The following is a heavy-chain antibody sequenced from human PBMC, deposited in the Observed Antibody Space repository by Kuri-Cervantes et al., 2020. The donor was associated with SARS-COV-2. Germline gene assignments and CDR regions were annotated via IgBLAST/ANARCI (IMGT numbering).Heavy chain of an antibody. CDR1: GGTFSSYS. CDR3: ARSQGYCTANSCSWNWFDP. V-gene: IGHV1-69*13. Sequence: SVKVSCKASGGTFSSYSVNWVRQAPGQGLEWMGRIIPTFATATYAQKFQGRVIFTADESSSTAHMEVNSLTSEDTAVYFCARSQGYCTANSCSWNWFDPWGQGTQVTVSS. CDR2: IIPTFATA. D-gene: IGHD2-8*02. J-gene: IGHJ5*02.